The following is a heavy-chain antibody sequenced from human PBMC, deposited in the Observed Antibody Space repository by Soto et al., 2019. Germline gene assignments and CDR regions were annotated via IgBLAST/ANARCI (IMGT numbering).Heavy chain of an antibody. D-gene: IGHD7-27*01. CDR3: ARASSSNWGLPPDFDY. J-gene: IGHJ4*02. CDR2: ISAYNGNT. V-gene: IGHV1-18*01. CDR1: GYTFTSYG. Sequence: ASVKVSCKASGYTFTSYGISWVRQAPGQGLEWMGWISAYNGNTNYAQKLQGRVTMTTDTSTSTAYMELRSLRSDDTAVYYCARASSSNWGLPPDFDYWGQGTLVTVSS.